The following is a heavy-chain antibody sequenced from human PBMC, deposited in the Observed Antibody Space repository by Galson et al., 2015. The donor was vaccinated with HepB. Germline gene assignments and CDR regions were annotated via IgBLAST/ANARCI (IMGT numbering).Heavy chain of an antibody. J-gene: IGHJ5*02. CDR2: ISYDGSNK. CDR3: ARGVDTAMVSWFDP. V-gene: IGHV3-30*04. D-gene: IGHD5-18*01. CDR1: GFTFSSYA. Sequence: SLRLSCAASGFTFSSYAMHWVRQAPGKGLEWVAVISYDGSNKYYADSVKGRFTISRDNSKNTLYLQMNSLRAEDTAVYYCARGVDTAMVSWFDPWGQGTLVTVSS.